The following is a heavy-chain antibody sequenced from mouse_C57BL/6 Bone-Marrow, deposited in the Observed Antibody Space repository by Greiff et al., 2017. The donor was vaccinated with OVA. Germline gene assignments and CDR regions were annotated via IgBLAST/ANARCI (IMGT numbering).Heavy chain of an antibody. CDR3: ARGESYCVFAY. CDR1: GYTFTNYW. V-gene: IGHV1-63*01. CDR2: IYPGGGYT. J-gene: IGHJ2*01. Sequence: VQLQQSGAELVRPGTSVKMSCKASGYTFTNYWIGWAKQRPGHGLEWIGDIYPGGGYTNYNEKFKGKATLTADKASSTTDMQFSSLTSEDSAIYYCARGESYCVFAYWGQGTTLTVSS. D-gene: IGHD2-12*01.